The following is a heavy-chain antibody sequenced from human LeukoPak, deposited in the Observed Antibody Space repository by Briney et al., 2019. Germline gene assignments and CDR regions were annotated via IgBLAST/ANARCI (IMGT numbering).Heavy chain of an antibody. Sequence: GASVKVSCKASGGTFSSYAISWVRQAPGKGLEWMGGLIPIFGTANYAQKFQGRVTITADESTSTAYMELSSLGSEDTAVYYCARVWYYGWGSYPFNWFDPWGQGTLVTVSS. V-gene: IGHV1-69*13. CDR1: GGTFSSYA. CDR2: LIPIFGTA. D-gene: IGHD3-10*01. CDR3: ARVWYYGWGSYPFNWFDP. J-gene: IGHJ5*02.